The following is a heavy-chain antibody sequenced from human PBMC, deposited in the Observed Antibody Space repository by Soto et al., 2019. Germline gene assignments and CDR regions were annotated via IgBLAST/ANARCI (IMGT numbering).Heavy chain of an antibody. CDR3: ASHGDYPGDY. CDR1: GGSSSGYY. J-gene: IGHJ4*02. D-gene: IGHD4-17*01. Sequence: SETLSLTCAVYGGSSSGYYWSWIRQPPGKGLEWIGEINHSGSTNYNPSLKSRVTISVDTSKNQFSLKLSSVTAADTAVYYCASHGDYPGDYWGQGTLVTVSS. V-gene: IGHV4-34*01. CDR2: INHSGST.